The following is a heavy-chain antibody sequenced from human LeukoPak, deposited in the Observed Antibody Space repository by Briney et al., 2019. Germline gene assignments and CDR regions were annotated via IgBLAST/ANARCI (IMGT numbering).Heavy chain of an antibody. CDR2: IIPIFGTA. CDR3: AQYYYDSSGYYSGHDY. J-gene: IGHJ4*02. V-gene: IGHV1-69*05. D-gene: IGHD3-22*01. CDR1: GGTFSSYA. Sequence: SVKVSCKASGGTFSSYAISWVRQAPGQGLEWMGRIIPIFGTANYAQKFQGRVTITTDESTSTAYMELSSQRSEDTAVYCCAQYYYDSSGYYSGHDYWGQGTLVTVSS.